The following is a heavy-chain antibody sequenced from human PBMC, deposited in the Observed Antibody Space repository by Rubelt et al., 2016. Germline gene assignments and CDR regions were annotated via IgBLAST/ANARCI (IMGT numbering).Heavy chain of an antibody. CDR3: ARFRWELDYYYYGMDV. Sequence: QVQLVQSGAEVKKPGASVKVSCKASGYTFTSYYMHWVRQAPGQGLEWMGWISAYNGNTNYAQKLQGRVTMTTDTSTSTAYMELRSLRSDDTAVYYCARFRWELDYYYYGMDVWGQGTAVTVSS. CDR1: GYTFTSYY. V-gene: IGHV1-18*04. CDR2: ISAYNGNT. D-gene: IGHD1-26*01. J-gene: IGHJ6*02.